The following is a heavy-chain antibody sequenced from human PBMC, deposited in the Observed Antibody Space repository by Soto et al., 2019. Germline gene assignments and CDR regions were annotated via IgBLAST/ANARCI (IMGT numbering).Heavy chain of an antibody. J-gene: IGHJ6*02. Sequence: GSLRLSCAASGFTFNTYSMHWVRQAPGKGLEWVSSISSSGTYTYYSDSLKGRITISRDNANNSLYLQMNSLTAEDTAIYFCARGGRASGYDFYYYGMDVWGQGTKVTVSS. V-gene: IGHV3-21*01. CDR1: GFTFNTYS. CDR3: ARGGRASGYDFYYYGMDV. D-gene: IGHD5-12*01. CDR2: ISSSGTYT.